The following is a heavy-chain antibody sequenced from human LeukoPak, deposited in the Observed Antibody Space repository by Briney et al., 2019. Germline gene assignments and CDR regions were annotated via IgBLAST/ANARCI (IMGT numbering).Heavy chain of an antibody. D-gene: IGHD6-13*01. CDR1: GYTFTSYA. Sequence: ALVKVSCEASGYTFTSYAMNWVRQAPGQGLEWMGWINTNTGNPTYAQGFTGRFVFSLDTSVSTAYLQISSLKAEDTAVYYRARSLIAAAVDYWGQGTLVTVSS. V-gene: IGHV7-4-1*02. CDR2: INTNTGNP. CDR3: ARSLIAAAVDY. J-gene: IGHJ4*02.